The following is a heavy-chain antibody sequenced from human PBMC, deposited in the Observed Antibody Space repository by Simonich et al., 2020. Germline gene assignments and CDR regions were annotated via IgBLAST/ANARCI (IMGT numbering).Heavy chain of an antibody. D-gene: IGHD6-25*01. CDR1: GYTFTGYY. V-gene: IGHV1-2*02. CDR2: TNPNSGGT. Sequence: QVQLVQSGAEVKKPGASVKVSCKSSGYTFTGYYMHWVRQAPGQGLEWMGWTNPNSGGTTYAQKFQGRVTMTRDTSISTAYMELSRLRSDDTAVYYCARGGLGHWYFDLWGRGTLVTVSS. CDR3: ARGGLGHWYFDL. J-gene: IGHJ2*01.